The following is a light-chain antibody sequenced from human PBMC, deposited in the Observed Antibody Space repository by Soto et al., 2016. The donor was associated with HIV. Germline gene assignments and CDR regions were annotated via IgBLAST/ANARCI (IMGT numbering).Light chain of an antibody. CDR2: DDS. Sequence: YVLTQPPSVSVAPGKPARVTCGGNNIGDKSVNWYQQKPGQAPVLVVHDDSARPSGIPGRFSGSNSGNTATLTISKVEAGDEADYYCQVWDSSSDQVVFGGGTKLTVL. V-gene: IGLV3-21*03. CDR1: NIGDKS. CDR3: QVWDSSSDQVV. J-gene: IGLJ2*01.